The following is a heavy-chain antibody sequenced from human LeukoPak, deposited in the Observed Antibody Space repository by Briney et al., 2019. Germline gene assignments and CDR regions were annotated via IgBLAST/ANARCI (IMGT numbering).Heavy chain of an antibody. CDR3: ARGRKANCSGGSCYLPTYYYGMDV. Sequence: PSETLSLTCTVSGGSISSGDYYWSWIRQPPGKGLEWIGYIYYSGSTNYNPSLKSRVTISVDTSKNQFSLKLSSVTAADTAVYYCARGRKANCSGGSCYLPTYYYGMDVWGQGTTVTVSS. V-gene: IGHV4-61*08. CDR1: GGSISSGDYY. J-gene: IGHJ6*02. CDR2: IYYSGST. D-gene: IGHD2-15*01.